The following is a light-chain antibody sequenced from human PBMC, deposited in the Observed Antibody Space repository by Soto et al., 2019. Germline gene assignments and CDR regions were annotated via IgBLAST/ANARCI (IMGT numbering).Light chain of an antibody. CDR2: GAS. J-gene: IGKJ4*01. V-gene: IGKV3D-15*01. CDR1: QSISRW. CDR3: QQYNNCPLT. Sequence: MTQSPSTLSASVGDRVTITCRASQSISRWLALYQQKPGKAPRLLIYGASTRATGITARFSGSGSGTEFTLTISSLPSEDFAVYYCQQYNNCPLTFGGGTQVDIK.